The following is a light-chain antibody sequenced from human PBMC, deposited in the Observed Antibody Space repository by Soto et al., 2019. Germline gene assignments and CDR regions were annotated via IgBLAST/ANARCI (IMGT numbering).Light chain of an antibody. CDR2: GNS. J-gene: IGLJ2*01. CDR3: QSYDSSLSGSVV. CDR1: SSNIGAGYD. Sequence: QLVLTQPPSVSGAPGQRVTISCTGSSSNIGAGYDVHWYQQLPGTAPKLLIHGNSNRPSGVPDRFSGSKSGTSASLAITGLQAEDEADYYCQSYDSSLSGSVVFGGGTKVTVL. V-gene: IGLV1-40*01.